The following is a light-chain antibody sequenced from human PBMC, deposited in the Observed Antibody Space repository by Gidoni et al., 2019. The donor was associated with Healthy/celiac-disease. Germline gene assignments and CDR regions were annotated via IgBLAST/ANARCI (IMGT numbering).Light chain of an antibody. J-gene: IGKJ1*01. V-gene: IGKV3-11*01. CDR1: QSVSNY. Sequence: EVVLTQSPPTLSLSPGERATLSCRASQSVSNYLAWYQQKGGQAPRLLIYDTSLRATGIQTRFSGSGSGTDFTLTISSLEPEDFGIYYCQQRASWPPTFXQXTRVDIK. CDR2: DTS. CDR3: QQRASWPPT.